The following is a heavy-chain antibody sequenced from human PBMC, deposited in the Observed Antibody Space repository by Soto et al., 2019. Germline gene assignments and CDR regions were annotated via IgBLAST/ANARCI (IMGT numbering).Heavy chain of an antibody. Sequence: GGSLRLSCAASGFTFSSYGMHWVRQAPGKGLEWVAVISYDGSNKYYADSVKGRFTISRDNSKNTLYLQMNSLRAEDTAVYYCAKVDLVGATLGPYYYYYYGMDVWGQGTTVTVSS. J-gene: IGHJ6*02. CDR2: ISYDGSNK. CDR1: GFTFSSYG. CDR3: AKVDLVGATLGPYYYYYYGMDV. V-gene: IGHV3-30*18. D-gene: IGHD1-26*01.